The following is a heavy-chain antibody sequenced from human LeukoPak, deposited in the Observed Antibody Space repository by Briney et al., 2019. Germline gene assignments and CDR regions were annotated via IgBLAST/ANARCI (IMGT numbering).Heavy chain of an antibody. J-gene: IGHJ6*02. D-gene: IGHD1-7*01. V-gene: IGHV1-46*01. CDR2: INPSGGST. Sequence: ASVKVSCKASGYTFTSYYMHWVRQAPGQGLEWMGIINPSGGSTSYAQKFQGGVTMTRDTSTSTVYMELSSLRSEDTAVYSCARENWNYAEAYYYYGMDVWGQGTTVTVSS. CDR3: ARENWNYAEAYYYYGMDV. CDR1: GYTFTSYY.